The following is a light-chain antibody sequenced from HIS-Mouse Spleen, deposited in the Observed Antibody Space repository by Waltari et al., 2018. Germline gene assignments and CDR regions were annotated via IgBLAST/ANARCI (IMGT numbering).Light chain of an antibody. CDR1: QDISNY. CDR3: QQYDNLPYT. Sequence: DTQMTQSPSSLSASVGDRVPITCQASQDISNYLNWYQQKPGKAPKLLLYDASNLETGVPSRFSGSGSGTDFTFTISSLQPEDIATYYCQQYDNLPYTFGQGTKLEIK. CDR2: DAS. V-gene: IGKV1-33*01. J-gene: IGKJ2*01.